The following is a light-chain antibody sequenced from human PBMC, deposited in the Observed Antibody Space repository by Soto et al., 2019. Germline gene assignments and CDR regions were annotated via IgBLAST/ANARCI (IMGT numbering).Light chain of an antibody. V-gene: IGLV2-8*01. Sequence: QSALTQPPSASGSPGQSVTISRTGTSSDVGGHNYVSWYQQHPGKAPKLIIYDVNKRPSGVPDRFSGSKSGNTASLTVSGLQAEDEADYYCNSYAGTKNLVFGGGTKLTVL. CDR3: NSYAGTKNLV. J-gene: IGLJ2*01. CDR1: SSDVGGHNY. CDR2: DVN.